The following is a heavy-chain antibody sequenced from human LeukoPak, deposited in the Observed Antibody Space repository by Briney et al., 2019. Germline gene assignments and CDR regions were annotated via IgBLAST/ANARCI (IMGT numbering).Heavy chain of an antibody. J-gene: IGHJ3*02. V-gene: IGHV4-39*07. CDR3: ARDWLGGGGGPDAFDI. CDR2: IYDSGST. Sequence: SETLSLTCTVSGGSIRSSYYYWGWIRQPPGKGLEWIGSIYDSGSTYYNPSLKSRVTISVDTSKNQFSLKLSSVTAADTAVYYCARDWLGGGGGPDAFDIWGQGTMVTVSS. D-gene: IGHD6-19*01. CDR1: GGSIRSSYYY.